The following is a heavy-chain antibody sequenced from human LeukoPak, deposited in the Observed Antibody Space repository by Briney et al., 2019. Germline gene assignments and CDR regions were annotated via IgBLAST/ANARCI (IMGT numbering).Heavy chain of an antibody. Sequence: GGSLRLSCAASGFTFSSYAMSWVRQAPGKGLEWASAISGSGGSTYYADSVKGRFTISRDNSKNTLYLQMNSPRAEDTAVYYCAKDRTVGASYWYFDLWGRGTLVTVTS. CDR3: AKDRTVGASYWYFDL. CDR2: ISGSGGST. J-gene: IGHJ2*01. V-gene: IGHV3-23*01. D-gene: IGHD1-26*01. CDR1: GFTFSSYA.